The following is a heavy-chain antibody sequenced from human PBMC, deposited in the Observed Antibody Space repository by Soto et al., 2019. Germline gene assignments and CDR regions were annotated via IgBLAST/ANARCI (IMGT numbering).Heavy chain of an antibody. Sequence: SVKVSCKASGGTFSSYAISWVRQAPGQGLEWMGGIIPIFGTANYAQKFQGRVTITADESTSTAYMELSSLRSEDTAVYYCARAGHYYGSGSYYQTDYWGQGTLVTVSS. CDR1: GGTFSSYA. CDR2: IIPIFGTA. J-gene: IGHJ4*02. CDR3: ARAGHYYGSGSYYQTDY. V-gene: IGHV1-69*13. D-gene: IGHD3-10*01.